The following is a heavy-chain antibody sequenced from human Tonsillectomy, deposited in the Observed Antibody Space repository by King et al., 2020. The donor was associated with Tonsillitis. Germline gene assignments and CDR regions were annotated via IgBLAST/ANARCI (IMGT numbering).Heavy chain of an antibody. CDR2: IKEDGSEK. CDR1: GFTFSNYW. D-gene: IGHD6-6*01. J-gene: IGHJ4*02. V-gene: IGHV3-7*01. Sequence: VQLVESGGGLVQPGGSLRLSCAASGFTFSNYWMSWVRQAPGSGLEWVANIKEDGSEKYYVDSGKGRFTISRDNAKNSLYLQVNSLRAEDTAVYYCAGEGRGYSSSSSFDYWGQGNLVTVSS. CDR3: AGEGRGYSSSSSFDY.